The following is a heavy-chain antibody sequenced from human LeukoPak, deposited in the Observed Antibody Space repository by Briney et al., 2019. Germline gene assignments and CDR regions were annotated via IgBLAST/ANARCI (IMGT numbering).Heavy chain of an antibody. V-gene: IGHV4-59*08. J-gene: IGHJ4*02. CDR1: GDSISNYY. D-gene: IGHD5-12*01. CDR3: AKSGFYFDY. CDR2: ISYSGGT. Sequence: PSETLSLTCTVSGDSISNYYSSWIRQPPGKGPEWIGYISYSGGTNYNPSLKSRVTMSVDTAKNQFSLKVSSVTAADTAVYYCAKSGFYFDYWGQGTLVTVSS.